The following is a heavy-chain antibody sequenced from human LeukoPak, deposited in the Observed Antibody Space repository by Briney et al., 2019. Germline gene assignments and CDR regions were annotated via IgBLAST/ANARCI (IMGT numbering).Heavy chain of an antibody. V-gene: IGHV3-48*04. Sequence: SGGDLVQPGGSLRLSCAASGFTFTSYGLNWVRQAPGKGLEWVSYISGRSTTMYYADSVRGRFTISRDNAKNSLYLQINSLRAEDTAIYYCARDLGYYGMDVWGQGTTVTVSS. D-gene: IGHD3-16*01. CDR2: ISGRSTTM. J-gene: IGHJ6*02. CDR3: ARDLGYYGMDV. CDR1: GFTFTSYG.